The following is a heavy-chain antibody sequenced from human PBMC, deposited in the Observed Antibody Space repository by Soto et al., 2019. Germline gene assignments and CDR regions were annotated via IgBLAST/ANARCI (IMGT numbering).Heavy chain of an antibody. J-gene: IGHJ4*02. CDR1: GFTFSSYS. CDR3: TQHHVGPYFAY. V-gene: IGHV3-23*01. D-gene: IGHD1-26*01. Sequence: PGGSLRLSCAASGFTFSSYSRSWVRQAPGKGLEWVSAISGSGGSTYYADSVKGRFTISRDNSKNTLYLQRNSLRAEDTAVYYCTQHHVGPYFAYWGQGSLVTVSS. CDR2: ISGSGGST.